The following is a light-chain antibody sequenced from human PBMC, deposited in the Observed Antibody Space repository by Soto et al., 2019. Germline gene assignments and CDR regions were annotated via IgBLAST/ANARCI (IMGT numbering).Light chain of an antibody. J-gene: IGKJ4*01. Sequence: EIVLTQSPATLSLSPGERATLSCRASQSVSSYLAWYQQKPGQAPRLLIYYASNRATGIPARFSGSGSGTDFTLTISSLEPEDFDVYYCQQRSNWPLTFGGGTKVEIK. CDR1: QSVSSY. CDR3: QQRSNWPLT. CDR2: YAS. V-gene: IGKV3-11*01.